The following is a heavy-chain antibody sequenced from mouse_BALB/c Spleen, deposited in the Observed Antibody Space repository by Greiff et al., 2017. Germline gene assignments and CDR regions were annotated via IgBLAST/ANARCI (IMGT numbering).Heavy chain of an antibody. J-gene: IGHJ3*01. CDR2: INPSSGYT. V-gene: IGHV1-4*01. Sequence: VQLQQSGAELARPGASVKMSCKASGYTFTSYTMHWVKQRPGQGLEWIGYINPSSGYTNYNQKFKDKATLTADKSSSTAYMQLSSLTSEDSAVYYCAPYGYLSWFAYWGQGTLVTVSA. CDR1: GYTFTSYT. CDR3: APYGYLSWFAY. D-gene: IGHD1-2*01.